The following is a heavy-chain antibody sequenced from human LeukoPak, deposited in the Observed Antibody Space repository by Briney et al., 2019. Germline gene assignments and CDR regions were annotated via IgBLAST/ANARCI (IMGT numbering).Heavy chain of an antibody. CDR1: GFTFSCYA. J-gene: IGHJ3*02. V-gene: IGHV3-23*01. CDR3: AKDYDFWSGYYVDAFDI. CDR2: ISGSGGST. D-gene: IGHD3-3*01. Sequence: PGGSLRLSCAASGFTFSCYAMSWVRQAPGKGLEWVSAISGSGGSTYYADSVKGRFTISRDNSKNTLYLQMNSLRAEDTAVYYCAKDYDFWSGYYVDAFDIWGQGTMVTVSS.